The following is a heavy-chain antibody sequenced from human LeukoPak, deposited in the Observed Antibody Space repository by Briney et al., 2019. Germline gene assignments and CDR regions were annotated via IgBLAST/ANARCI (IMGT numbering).Heavy chain of an antibody. Sequence: PGGSLRLSCAASGFTFSGYYMSWIRQAPGKGLEWVSHISSSGDSIYYAESVKGRFTLSRDNAKNSLYLQMNSLRAEDTAVYYCARDQEAFDYWGQGALVTVSS. CDR2: ISSSGDSI. CDR3: ARDQEAFDY. V-gene: IGHV3-11*01. J-gene: IGHJ4*02. CDR1: GFTFSGYY.